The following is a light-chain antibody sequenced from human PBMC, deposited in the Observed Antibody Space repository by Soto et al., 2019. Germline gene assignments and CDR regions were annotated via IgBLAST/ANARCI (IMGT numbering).Light chain of an antibody. J-gene: IGLJ3*02. V-gene: IGLV1-40*01. CDR1: SSNIGAGSD. CDR2: GNR. CDR3: LSHDNSLNVEV. Sequence: QSVLTQPPSVSGAPGQRISISCTGSSSNIGAGSDVHWYQQLPGTAPKLLIYGNRNRPSGVPDRFSGSKSGTSASLAISGLQPEDEADYYCLSHDNSLNVEVFGGGTKLTVL.